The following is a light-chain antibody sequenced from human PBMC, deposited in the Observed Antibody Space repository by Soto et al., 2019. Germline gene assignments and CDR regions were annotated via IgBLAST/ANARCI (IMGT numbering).Light chain of an antibody. CDR3: SSYTSRTTRV. J-gene: IGLJ3*02. Sequence: QSALTQPASVSGSPGQSITISCTGTSSDVGGYNYVSWYQQHPGKAPKLMIYEVSNRPSGVSNRFSGSKSGNTASLTISGLRAEDEADYYCSSYTSRTTRVFGGGTKVTVL. V-gene: IGLV2-14*01. CDR2: EVS. CDR1: SSDVGGYNY.